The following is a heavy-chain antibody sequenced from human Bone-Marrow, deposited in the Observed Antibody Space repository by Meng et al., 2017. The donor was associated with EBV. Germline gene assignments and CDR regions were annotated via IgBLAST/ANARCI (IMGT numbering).Heavy chain of an antibody. CDR1: GGSISSFH. Sequence: QGQLQESGPGLLKPSGPLSFPCMVSGGSISSFHWSWIRQPPGKGLEWIGHIYYSGSTNYNPSLKSRVTISVDTSKNQFSLKLSSVTAADTAVYYCVRDMNGYSYGYYLDYWGQGTLVTVFS. CDR3: VRDMNGYSYGYYLDY. V-gene: IGHV4-59*01. CDR2: IYYSGST. D-gene: IGHD5-18*01. J-gene: IGHJ4*02.